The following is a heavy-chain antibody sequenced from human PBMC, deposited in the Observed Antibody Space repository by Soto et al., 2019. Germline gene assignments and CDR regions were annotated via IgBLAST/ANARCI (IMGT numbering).Heavy chain of an antibody. J-gene: IGHJ3*02. V-gene: IGHV3-23*01. CDR2: ISGSGGST. CDR3: AKDRALITMIVVVIDAFDI. D-gene: IGHD3-22*01. CDR1: GFTFSSYA. Sequence: GGSLRLSFAASGFTFSSYAMSWVRQSPGKGLEWVSAISGSGGSTYYADSVKGRFTISRDNSKNTLYLQMNSLRAEDTAVYYCAKDRALITMIVVVIDAFDIWGQGTMVTVSS.